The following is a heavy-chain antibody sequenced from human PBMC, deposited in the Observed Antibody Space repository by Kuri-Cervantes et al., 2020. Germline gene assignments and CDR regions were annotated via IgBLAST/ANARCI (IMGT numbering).Heavy chain of an antibody. CDR3: ARADSSGYYPGAFDI. Sequence: GGSLRLSCVASGFTFSSYTMNWVRQAPGKGLEWVSSISSSGSYIFYADSVKGRSTISRDNARNSLYLQMNSLRAEDTAVYYCARADSSGYYPGAFDIWGQGTMVTVSS. J-gene: IGHJ3*02. CDR2: ISSSGSYI. V-gene: IGHV3-21*01. D-gene: IGHD3-22*01. CDR1: GFTFSSYT.